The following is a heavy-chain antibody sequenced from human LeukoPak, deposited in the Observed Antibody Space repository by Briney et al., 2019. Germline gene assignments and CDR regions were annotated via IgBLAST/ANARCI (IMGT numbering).Heavy chain of an antibody. CDR3: ARDRLGLPVDY. J-gene: IGHJ4*02. CDR2: IYYSGST. V-gene: IGHV4-59*01. Sequence: PSETLSLTCTVSGDSISSYYWNWIRQPPGKGLEWIGYIYYSGSTNYNPSLKSRVTMSVDTSKNQFSLKLNSVTAADTAVYYCARDRLGLPVDYWGRGTLVTVSS. CDR1: GDSISSYY. D-gene: IGHD3-16*01.